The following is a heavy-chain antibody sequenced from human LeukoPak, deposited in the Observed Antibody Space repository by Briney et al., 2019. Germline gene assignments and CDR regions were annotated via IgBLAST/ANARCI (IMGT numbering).Heavy chain of an antibody. CDR1: GFTFSNFA. J-gene: IGHJ4*02. CDR2: ITGDYAT. V-gene: IGHV3-23*01. Sequence: GGSLRLSCAASGFTFSNFAMMWVRQAPGKGLEWVSSITGDYATNSADSVKGRFTISRDNSKNTLSLHMNSLRAEDTAVYFCAKGDSSSWYSPFDYWGQGTLVTVSS. CDR3: AKGDSSSWYSPFDY. D-gene: IGHD6-13*01.